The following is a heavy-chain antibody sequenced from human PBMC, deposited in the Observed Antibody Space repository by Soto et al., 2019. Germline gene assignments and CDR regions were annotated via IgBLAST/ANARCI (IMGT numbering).Heavy chain of an antibody. V-gene: IGHV1-18*04. CDR1: GYTFTSYG. CDR3: ARSTIWFGELLYPHYGMDV. J-gene: IGHJ6*02. Sequence: RASVKVSCKASGYTFTSYGISWVRQAPGQGLEWMGWISAYNGNTNYAQKLQGRVTMTTDTSTSTAYMELRSLRSDDTAVYYCARSTIWFGELLYPHYGMDVWGQGTTVTVSS. D-gene: IGHD3-10*01. CDR2: ISAYNGNT.